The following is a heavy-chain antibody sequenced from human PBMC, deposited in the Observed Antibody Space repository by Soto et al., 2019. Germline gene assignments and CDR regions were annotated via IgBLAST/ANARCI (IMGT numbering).Heavy chain of an antibody. J-gene: IGHJ4*02. CDR1: GFTFSNYA. CDR3: AKDYVAVAGTGKYDY. V-gene: IGHV3-23*01. CDR2: ISGSGGST. Sequence: GGSLRLSCAASGFTFSNYAMTWVRQAPGKVLEWVSEISGSGGSTYYADSVKGRFTISRDNSKNTLYLKMNSLRAEDTAVYYCAKDYVAVAGTGKYDYWGQGTLVTVS. D-gene: IGHD6-19*01.